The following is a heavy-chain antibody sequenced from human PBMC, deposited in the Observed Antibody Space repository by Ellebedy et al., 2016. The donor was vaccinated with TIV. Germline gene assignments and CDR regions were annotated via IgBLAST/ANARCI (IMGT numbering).Heavy chain of an antibody. CDR1: GLIFSDYV. D-gene: IGHD7-27*01. Sequence: PGGSLRLSCAASGLIFSDYVMAWVRQVPGKGLEWVSAMAEYDGRTFYADSVRGRFTISRDNSANILFLHMHSLRAEDTAIYYCTKRAENWGFFDYWGQGARVTVSS. V-gene: IGHV3-23*01. CDR3: TKRAENWGFFDY. CDR2: MAEYDGRT. J-gene: IGHJ4*02.